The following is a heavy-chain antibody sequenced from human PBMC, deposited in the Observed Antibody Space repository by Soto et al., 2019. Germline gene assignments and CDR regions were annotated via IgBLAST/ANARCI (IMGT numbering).Heavy chain of an antibody. CDR1: GFTFSSYG. J-gene: IGHJ6*02. D-gene: IGHD6-19*01. CDR3: AKDYRIAVAGTTTYYYYGMDV. CDR2: ISYDGSNK. V-gene: IGHV3-30*18. Sequence: PGGSLRLSCAASGFTFSSYGMHWVRQAPGKGLEWVAVISYDGSNKYYADSVKGRFTISRDNSKNTLYLQMNSLRAEDTAVYYCAKDYRIAVAGTTTYYYYGMDVWGQGTTVTVSS.